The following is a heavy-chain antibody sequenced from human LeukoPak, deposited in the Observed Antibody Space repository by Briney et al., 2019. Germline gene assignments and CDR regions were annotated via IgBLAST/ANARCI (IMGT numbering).Heavy chain of an antibody. Sequence: GASVKVSFKASGYTFTTYYIHWVRQAPGQGLEWMGIINPSGGSITYAQKFQGRVTMTRDTSTSTVYMELSSLRSEDTAVYYCARNPKEAQWLVQYFDYWGQGTLVTVSS. CDR1: GYTFTTYY. V-gene: IGHV1-46*01. CDR2: INPSGGSI. CDR3: ARNPKEAQWLVQYFDY. J-gene: IGHJ4*02. D-gene: IGHD6-19*01.